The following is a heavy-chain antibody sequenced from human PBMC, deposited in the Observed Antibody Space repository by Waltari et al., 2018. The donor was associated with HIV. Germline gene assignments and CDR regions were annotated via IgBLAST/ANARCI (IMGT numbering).Heavy chain of an antibody. CDR1: GGSFSGYY. D-gene: IGHD5-12*01. V-gene: IGHV4-34*01. Sequence: QVQLQQWGAGLLKPSETLSLKCAVYGGSFSGYYWSWIRQAPGKGLEGIGEINQSGSTNYNPSLKSRVTISVDRSKNQFSLRLSRLRSDDTAVYYCASSGYDYYYGMDVWGQGTTVTVSS. CDR3: ASSGYDYYYGMDV. CDR2: INQSGST. J-gene: IGHJ6*02.